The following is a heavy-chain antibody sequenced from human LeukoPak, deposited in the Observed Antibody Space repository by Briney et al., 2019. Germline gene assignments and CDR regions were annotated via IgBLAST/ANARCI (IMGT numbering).Heavy chain of an antibody. D-gene: IGHD6-13*01. CDR3: ARQSRQHLASDY. J-gene: IGHJ4*02. CDR1: GFTLSYYG. Sequence: GGSLRLSCAASGFTLSYYGMHWVRQAPGKGLEWVAVISYDGSIKYYADSVKGRFTIPRDNSKNTLYLQMNSLRAEDTAVYYCARQSRQHLASDYWGQGTLVTVSS. V-gene: IGHV3-30*03. CDR2: ISYDGSIK.